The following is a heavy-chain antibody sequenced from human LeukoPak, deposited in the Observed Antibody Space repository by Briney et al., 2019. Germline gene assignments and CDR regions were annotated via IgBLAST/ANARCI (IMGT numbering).Heavy chain of an antibody. J-gene: IGHJ6*03. Sequence: ASVKGSCKASGYTFTSYAMNWVRQAPGQGLEWMGWINTNTGNPTYAQGFTGRFVFSLDTSVSTAYLQINSLKAEDTAVYYCARADGSSSISYYHMDVWGKGTTVIVSS. D-gene: IGHD6-6*01. CDR2: INTNTGNP. CDR1: GYTFTSYA. CDR3: ARADGSSSISYYHMDV. V-gene: IGHV7-4-1*02.